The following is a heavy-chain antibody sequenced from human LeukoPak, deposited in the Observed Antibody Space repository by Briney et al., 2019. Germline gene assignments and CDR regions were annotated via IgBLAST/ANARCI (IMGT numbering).Heavy chain of an antibody. J-gene: IGHJ4*02. Sequence: GGSLRLSCAASGFTFSSYAMSWVRQAPGKGLEWVSAISGSGGSTYYADSVKGRFTISRDNSKNTLYLQMNSLRAEDTAVYYCAKVGSDYDFWSGYYSLGYYFDYWGQGTLVTVSS. CDR1: GFTFSSYA. D-gene: IGHD3-3*01. CDR3: AKVGSDYDFWSGYYSLGYYFDY. CDR2: ISGSGGST. V-gene: IGHV3-23*01.